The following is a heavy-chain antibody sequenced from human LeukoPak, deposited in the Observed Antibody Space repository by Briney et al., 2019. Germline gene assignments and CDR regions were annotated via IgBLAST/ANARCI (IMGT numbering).Heavy chain of an antibody. CDR2: ISGSGGST. J-gene: IGHJ6*02. CDR1: GFSLSSYA. D-gene: IGHD2-2*01. V-gene: IGHV3-23*01. CDR3: AKDRGIVVVPAAIHYYGMDV. Sequence: GGYLRLSCAASGFSLSSYAMSWVRQAPGKGLEWVSSISGSGGSTYYADSVKGQFTISRDNSKNTLYLQMNSLRAEDAAVYYCAKDRGIVVVPAAIHYYGMDVWGQGTTVTDCS.